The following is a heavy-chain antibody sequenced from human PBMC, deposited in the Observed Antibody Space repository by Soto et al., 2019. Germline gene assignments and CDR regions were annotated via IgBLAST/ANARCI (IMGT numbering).Heavy chain of an antibody. CDR1: VLTFSSNY. CDR3: AIKGRVGTLTS. J-gene: IGHJ5*02. D-gene: IGHD7-27*01. CDR2: IYSGGST. Sequence: LXLSCAASVLTFSSNYMSWVRQAPGKGLEWVSVIYSGGSTYYADSVKGRFTISRDNSKNTLYLQMNSLRAEDTAVYYCAIKGRVGTLTSWGQGTLVTVS. V-gene: IGHV3-53*01.